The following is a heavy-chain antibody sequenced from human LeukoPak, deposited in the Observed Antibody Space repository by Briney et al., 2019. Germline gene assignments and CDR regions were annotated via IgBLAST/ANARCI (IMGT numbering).Heavy chain of an antibody. CDR3: ARRSYNSPFRY. Sequence: SETLSLTCTVSGGSISSYYWSWIRQPPGKGLEWIGYIYYSGSTNYNPSLKSRVTISVDKSKNQFSLKLSSVTAADTAVYYCARRSYNSPFRYWGRGTLVTVSS. J-gene: IGHJ4*02. CDR1: GGSISSYY. CDR2: IYYSGST. D-gene: IGHD5-24*01. V-gene: IGHV4-59*12.